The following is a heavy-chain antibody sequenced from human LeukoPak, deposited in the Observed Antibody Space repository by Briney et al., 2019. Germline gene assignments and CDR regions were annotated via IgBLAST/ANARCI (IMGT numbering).Heavy chain of an antibody. CDR2: IWYGGSNK. CDR1: GFTFSSYG. J-gene: IGHJ6*04. V-gene: IGHV3-30*02. Sequence: PGGSLRLSCAASGFTFSSYGMHWVRQAPGKGLEWVAVIWYGGSNKYYADSVKGRFTISRDNSKNTLYLQMNSLRAEDTAVYYCAKDPKDVWGKGTTVTVSS. CDR3: AKDPKDV.